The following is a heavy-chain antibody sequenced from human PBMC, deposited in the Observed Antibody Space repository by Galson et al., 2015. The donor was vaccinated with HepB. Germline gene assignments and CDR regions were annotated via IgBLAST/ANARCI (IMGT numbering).Heavy chain of an antibody. V-gene: IGHV1-69*13. CDR2: IIPLFGSG. CDR3: ARQYDTSGYYAY. J-gene: IGHJ4*02. CDR1: GGTFSSHT. D-gene: IGHD3-22*01. Sequence: SVKASCKASGGTFSSHTISWVRQAPGQGLEWMGGIIPLFGSGNYAQKFQGRVTITADESKSTTYMELSSLRSEDTAVYYCARQYDTSGYYAYWGQGTLVTVSS.